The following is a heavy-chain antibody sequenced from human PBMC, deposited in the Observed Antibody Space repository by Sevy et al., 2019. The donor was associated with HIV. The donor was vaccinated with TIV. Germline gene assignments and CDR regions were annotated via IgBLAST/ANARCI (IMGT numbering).Heavy chain of an antibody. J-gene: IGHJ6*03. V-gene: IGHV4-39*01. CDR2: KTDSGST. CDR1: GGSIRRGDYF. Sequence: SETLSLTCSVTGGSIRRGDYFWGWIRQSPGKGLEWIGSKTDSGSTYYNPSLKSRVTMSVDTSKNQFSLRLSSVTAADTAVHYCARLRGGYGNGWFYYYMDVWGKGTTVTVS. D-gene: IGHD3-10*01. CDR3: ARLRGGYGNGWFYYYMDV.